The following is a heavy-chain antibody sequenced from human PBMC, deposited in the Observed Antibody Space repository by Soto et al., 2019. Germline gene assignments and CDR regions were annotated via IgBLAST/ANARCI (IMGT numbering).Heavy chain of an antibody. D-gene: IGHD3-10*01. CDR2: ISHGGTNK. V-gene: IGHV3-30*18. CDR1: GFTFSSYG. Sequence: GGSLRLSCAASGFTFSSYGVHWVRQAPGKGLEWVALISHGGTNKYYADSVKGRFTISRDNSKSTLYLQMNSLGDEDTAMYYCAKDPQPFSASSPGDYWGRGTLVTVS. CDR3: AKDPQPFSASSPGDY. J-gene: IGHJ4*02.